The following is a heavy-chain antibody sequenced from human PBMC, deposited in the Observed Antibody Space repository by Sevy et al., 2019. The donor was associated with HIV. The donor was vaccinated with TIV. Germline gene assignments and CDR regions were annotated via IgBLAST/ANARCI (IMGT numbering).Heavy chain of an antibody. CDR3: ARAGYYSGFYDILTGLDY. D-gene: IGHD3-9*01. V-gene: IGHV1-18*01. Sequence: ASVKVSCKASGYTFTSYGISWARQAPGQGLEWMGWISVYNGNTNYAQKLQARVTMTTDTSTSTAYIELRSLRSDDTAVYYCARAGYYSGFYDILTGLDYWGQGTLVTVSS. J-gene: IGHJ4*02. CDR1: GYTFTSYG. CDR2: ISVYNGNT.